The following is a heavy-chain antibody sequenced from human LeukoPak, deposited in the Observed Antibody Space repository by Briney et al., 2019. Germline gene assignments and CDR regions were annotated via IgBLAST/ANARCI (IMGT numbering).Heavy chain of an antibody. J-gene: IGHJ4*02. CDR2: IYPTGTT. D-gene: IGHD3-10*01. Sequence: SETLSLTCTVSGGSINSYYWGWLRQPAGKGLEWFGRIYPTGTTNYSPSSKSRLTMSLDTSKNQFSLKLRSVTAADTAVYDCGRQGYTASYYFVDYWSQGTLVTVSS. CDR3: GRQGYTASYYFVDY. CDR1: GGSINSYY. V-gene: IGHV4-4*07.